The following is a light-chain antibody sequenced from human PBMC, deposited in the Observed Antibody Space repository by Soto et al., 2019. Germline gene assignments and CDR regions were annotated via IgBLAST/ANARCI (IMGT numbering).Light chain of an antibody. CDR3: VSHISVAYSSIYV. CDR2: EVT. CDR1: SSDIGVYDY. J-gene: IGLJ1*01. V-gene: IGLV2-14*01. Sequence: QSALTQPASVSGSPGQSITISCTGTSSDIGVYDYVSWYQQHPGKAPKLIIYEVTNRPSGLSNRFSGSKSDNTASLTISGLQAEDEADYYCVSHISVAYSSIYVFGTGTKLTVL.